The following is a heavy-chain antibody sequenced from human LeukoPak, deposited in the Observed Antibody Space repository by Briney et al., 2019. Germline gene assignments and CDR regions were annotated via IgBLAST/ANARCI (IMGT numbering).Heavy chain of an antibody. D-gene: IGHD3-9*01. V-gene: IGHV1-8*01. CDR2: MNPNSGNT. J-gene: IGHJ6*03. Sequence: ASVKVSCKASGYTFTSYDINWVRQATGQGLEWMGWMNPNSGNTGYAQKFQGRVTMTRNTSISTAYMELSSLRSECTAVYYCARGRGDYDILTGYPCYYYYYMDVWGKGTTVTVSS. CDR3: ARGRGDYDILTGYPCYYYYYMDV. CDR1: GYTFTSYD.